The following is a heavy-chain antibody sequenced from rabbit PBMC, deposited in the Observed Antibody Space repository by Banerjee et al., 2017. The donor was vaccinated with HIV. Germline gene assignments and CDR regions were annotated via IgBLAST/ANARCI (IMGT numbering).Heavy chain of an antibody. CDR1: GFSFSGSYY. D-gene: IGHD1-1*01. CDR2: IYTGSGST. Sequence: QSLEESGGGLVKPGASLTLTCTASGFSFSGSYYMCWVRQAPGKGLEWIGCIYTGSGSTYYASWAKGRFTITRNTSLNTVTLQLNSLTAADTATYFCARVGSGGYWDLWGQGTLVTVS. CDR3: ARVGSGGYWDL. V-gene: IGHV1S40*01. J-gene: IGHJ3*01.